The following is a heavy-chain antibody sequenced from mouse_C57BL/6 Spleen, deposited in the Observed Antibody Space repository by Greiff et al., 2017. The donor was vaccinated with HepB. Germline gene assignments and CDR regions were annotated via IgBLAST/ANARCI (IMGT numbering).Heavy chain of an antibody. CDR1: GFTFSSYA. CDR2: ISDGGSYT. V-gene: IGHV5-4*01. Sequence: DVKLVESGGGLVKPGGSLKLSCAASGFTFSSYAMSWVRQTPEKRLEWVATISDGGSYTYYPDNVKGRFTISRDNAKNNLYLQMSHLKSEDTAMYYCARDLPLMRAFDYWGQGTTLTVSS. CDR3: ARDLPLMRAFDY. J-gene: IGHJ2*01. D-gene: IGHD3-3*01.